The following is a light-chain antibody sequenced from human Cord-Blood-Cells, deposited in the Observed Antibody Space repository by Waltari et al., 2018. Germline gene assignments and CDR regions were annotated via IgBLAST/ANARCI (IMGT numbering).Light chain of an antibody. CDR1: KLGDKY. CDR3: QAWDSSTAV. J-gene: IGLJ1*01. Sequence: SYELTQPPSVSVSPGQTASITCSGDKLGDKYACWYQQKPGQSPVLGIYQDSKRPSGVPERFSGSNSGNTATLTISGTQAMDEADYDCQAWDSSTAVFGTGTKVTVL. V-gene: IGLV3-1*01. CDR2: QDS.